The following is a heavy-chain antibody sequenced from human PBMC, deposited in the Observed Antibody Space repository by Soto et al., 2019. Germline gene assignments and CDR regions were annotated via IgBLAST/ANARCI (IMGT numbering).Heavy chain of an antibody. D-gene: IGHD1-1*01. CDR1: GGSFSSGGYY. CDR3: ARDPYCSSLNCPGPFDF. Sequence: SETLSLTCTVSGGSFSSGGYYWSWIRQLPGKGLEWIGYIYYSGSTYYNPSLKSRVTLSVDTSKNQFSLQLRSLTAADTAVYYCARDPYCSSLNCPGPFDFWGQGTLVTVSS. V-gene: IGHV4-31*03. J-gene: IGHJ4*02. CDR2: IYYSGST.